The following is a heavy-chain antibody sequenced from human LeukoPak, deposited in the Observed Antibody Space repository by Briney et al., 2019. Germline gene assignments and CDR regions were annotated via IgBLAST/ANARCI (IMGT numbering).Heavy chain of an antibody. V-gene: IGHV3-15*01. CDR1: GFSFMNAW. J-gene: IGHJ4*02. Sequence: GGSLSLSCAASGFSFMNAWMIWVRQAPGKGLEWVGRIKSNADGGTPDYAAPARGRFTISRDESKNTLYLQMISLKTEDTAVYYCTTFYHEYSPYWGRGTLVTVSS. CDR3: TTFYHEYSPY. D-gene: IGHD2/OR15-2a*01. CDR2: IKSNADGGTP.